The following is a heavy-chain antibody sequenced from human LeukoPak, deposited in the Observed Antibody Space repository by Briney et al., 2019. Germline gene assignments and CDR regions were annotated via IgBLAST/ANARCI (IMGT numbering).Heavy chain of an antibody. CDR1: GGSISSYY. V-gene: IGHV4-4*07. CDR2: IYTSGST. Sequence: TSETLSLTCTVSGGSISSYYWSWIRQPAGKGLEWIGRIYTSGSTNYNPSLKSRVTMSVDTSKNQFSLKLSSVTAADTAVYYCARDRGSSWYYAFDIWGQGTTVTVSS. CDR3: ARDRGSSWYYAFDI. J-gene: IGHJ3*02. D-gene: IGHD6-13*01.